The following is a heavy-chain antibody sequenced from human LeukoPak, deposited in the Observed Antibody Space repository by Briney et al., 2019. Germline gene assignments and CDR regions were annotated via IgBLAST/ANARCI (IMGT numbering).Heavy chain of an antibody. V-gene: IGHV3-9*01. Sequence: GGSLRLSCAASGFTFDDYAMHWVRQAPGKGLEWVSGISWNSGSIGYADSVKGRFTISRDNAKNSLYLQMNSLRAEDTALYYCAKVHYGSGSYYDYWGQGTLVTVSS. J-gene: IGHJ4*02. D-gene: IGHD3-10*01. CDR2: ISWNSGSI. CDR1: GFTFDDYA. CDR3: AKVHYGSGSYYDY.